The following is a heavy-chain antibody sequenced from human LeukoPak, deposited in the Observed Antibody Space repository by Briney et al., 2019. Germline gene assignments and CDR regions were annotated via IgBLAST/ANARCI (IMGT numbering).Heavy chain of an antibody. J-gene: IGHJ5*02. CDR3: ARDLPYYYINHFDR. CDR1: GYTLSTYS. D-gene: IGHD3-22*01. Sequence: PGGSLRLSCAASGYTLSTYSMKGVRRAPRRGGGGVSYISCSTSNTYYADSVKGRFTISRDNVKNSLYMYMHRVRAEDTAVYYWARDLPYYYINHFDRWGQGTLVTVSS. CDR2: ISCSTSNT. V-gene: IGHV3-48*01.